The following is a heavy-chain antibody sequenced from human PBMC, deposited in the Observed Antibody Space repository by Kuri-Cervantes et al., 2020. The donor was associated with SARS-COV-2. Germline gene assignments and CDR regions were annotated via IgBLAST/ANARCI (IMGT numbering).Heavy chain of an antibody. CDR2: IRSKAFGGTT. D-gene: IGHD3-3*01. Sequence: GGSLRLSCTASGFKFGDYDMTWVRQAPGKGLEWVGFIRSKAFGGTTEYAASVQGRFTISSEDSKNIAYLEMNSLKTEDTAVYFCTRDRFGVVISYDYWGQGTLVTVSS. CDR3: TRDRFGVVISYDY. CDR1: GFKFGDYD. V-gene: IGHV3-49*04. J-gene: IGHJ4*02.